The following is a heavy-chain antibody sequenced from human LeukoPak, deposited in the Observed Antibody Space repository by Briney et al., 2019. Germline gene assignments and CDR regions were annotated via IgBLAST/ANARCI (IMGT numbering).Heavy chain of an antibody. J-gene: IGHJ4*02. V-gene: IGHV3-23*01. Sequence: GGSLRPSCAASGFTFSSYAMSWVRQAPGKGLEWVSAISGSGGSTYYADSVKGRFTISRDNSKNTLYLQMNSLRAEDTAVYYCAKDHSTYYDYVWGSYRFPTYFDYWGQGTLVTVSS. CDR2: ISGSGGST. CDR1: GFTFSSYA. D-gene: IGHD3-16*02. CDR3: AKDHSTYYDYVWGSYRFPTYFDY.